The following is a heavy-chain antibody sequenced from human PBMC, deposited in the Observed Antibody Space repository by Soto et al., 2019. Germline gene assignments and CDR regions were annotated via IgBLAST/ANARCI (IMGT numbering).Heavy chain of an antibody. CDR2: IYYSGST. CDR1: GGSISSYY. J-gene: IGHJ4*02. Sequence: SETLSLTCTVSGGSISSYYWSWIRQPPGKGLEWIGYIYYSGSTNYNPSLKSRVTISVDTSKNQFSLKLSSVTAADTAVYYCARELIVGASDIFNNWAQETLFPVS. V-gene: IGHV4-59*01. D-gene: IGHD1-26*01. CDR3: ARELIVGASDIFNN.